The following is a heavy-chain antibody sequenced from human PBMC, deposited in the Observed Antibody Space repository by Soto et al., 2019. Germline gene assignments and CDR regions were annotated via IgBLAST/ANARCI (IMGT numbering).Heavy chain of an antibody. V-gene: IGHV4-34*01. CDR2: INHSGST. J-gene: IGHJ4*02. CDR1: GGSFSGYY. D-gene: IGHD5-12*01. CDR3: ARCPHHGLVATVDY. Sequence: QVQLQQWGAGLLKPSETLSLTCAVYGGSFSGYYWSWIRQPPGKGLEWIGEINHSGSTNYNPSLKSPVTISVDTSKKQFSRKLSSVTAADTAGYYCARCPHHGLVATVDYWGQGAMVTVSS.